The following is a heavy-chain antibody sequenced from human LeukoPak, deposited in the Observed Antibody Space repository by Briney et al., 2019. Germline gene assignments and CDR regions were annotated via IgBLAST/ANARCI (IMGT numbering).Heavy chain of an antibody. V-gene: IGHV4-30-2*01. D-gene: IGHD4-17*01. CDR2: IYHSGST. J-gene: IGHJ4*02. Sequence: PSETLSLTCAVSGGSISSGGYSWSWIRQPPGKGLEWIGYIYHSGSTYYNPSLKSRVTISVDRSKNQFSLKLSSVTAADTAVYYCAGKDYGDYENFDYWGQGTLVTVSS. CDR3: AGKDYGDYENFDY. CDR1: GGSISSGGYS.